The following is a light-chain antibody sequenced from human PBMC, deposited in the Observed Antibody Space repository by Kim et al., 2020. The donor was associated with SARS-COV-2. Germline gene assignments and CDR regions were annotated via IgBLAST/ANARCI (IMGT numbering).Light chain of an antibody. CDR1: GLGDKY. Sequence: PGQKAGITCSGDGLGDKYVFCFQRKPGQSPVLVISQDIKRPAGIPERFSASNSGNTATLTISGTQATDEADYYCQAWDSGTAVVFGGGTQLTVL. J-gene: IGLJ3*02. V-gene: IGLV3-1*01. CDR3: QAWDSGTAVV. CDR2: QDI.